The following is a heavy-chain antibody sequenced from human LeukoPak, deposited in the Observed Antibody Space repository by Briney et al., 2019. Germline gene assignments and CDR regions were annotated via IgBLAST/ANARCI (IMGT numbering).Heavy chain of an antibody. Sequence: GASVKVSFTTSGYSFGNYGVTWERQAPGQGLEWMGWISVHDGHTNYAEKFQDRVTMTADTSTSTAYMELRSLRSDDTAVYYCASEGSDYVGAFDIWGQGTMVTVSS. CDR3: ASEGSDYVGAFDI. J-gene: IGHJ3*02. CDR1: GYSFGNYG. D-gene: IGHD4-23*01. V-gene: IGHV1-18*01. CDR2: ISVHDGHT.